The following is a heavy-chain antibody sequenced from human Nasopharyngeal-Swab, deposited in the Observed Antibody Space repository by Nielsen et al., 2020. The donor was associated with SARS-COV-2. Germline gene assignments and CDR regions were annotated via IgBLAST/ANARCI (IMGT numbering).Heavy chain of an antibody. D-gene: IGHD3-10*01. CDR3: ARGPALVIRKTLSSGFDI. CDR1: GGSFSGSY. V-gene: IGHV4-34*01. CDR2: INHSGST. Sequence: SETLSLTCAVFGGSFSGSYWSWIRQPPGRGLEWIGEINHSGSTMYIPSLKSRVTISVDTSKNQFSLNLTSVTAADTAMYYCARGPALVIRKTLSSGFDIWGQGTMVTVPS. J-gene: IGHJ3*02.